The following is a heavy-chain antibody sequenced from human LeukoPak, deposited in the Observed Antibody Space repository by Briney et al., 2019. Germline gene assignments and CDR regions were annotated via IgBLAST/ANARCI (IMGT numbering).Heavy chain of an antibody. V-gene: IGHV1-2*06. CDR1: GYTFTGYY. CDR3: AREARARWEPYYFDY. D-gene: IGHD1-26*01. Sequence: ASVKVSCKASGYTFTGYYMHWVRQAPGQGLEWMGRINPNSGGTNYAQKFQGRVTITTDESTSTAYMELSSLRSEDTAGYYCAREARARWEPYYFDYWGQGTLVTVSS. CDR2: INPNSGGT. J-gene: IGHJ4*02.